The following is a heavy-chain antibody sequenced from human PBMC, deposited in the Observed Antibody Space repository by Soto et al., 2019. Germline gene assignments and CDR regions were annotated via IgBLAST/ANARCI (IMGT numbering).Heavy chain of an antibody. CDR2: VSHDGRNT. J-gene: IGHJ4*02. V-gene: IGHV3-30*18. Sequence: VQLVESGGGVVQPGRSLRLSCAASGFTFSDYAMHWVRQAPGKGLEWVAVVSHDGRNTHYADSVKGRFTISRDSSKNTVSLEMNSRRAEDKAVYYCAKGGRQWLVTSDFNYWGQGALVTVSS. CDR3: AKGGRQWLVTSDFNY. CDR1: GFTFSDYA. D-gene: IGHD6-19*01.